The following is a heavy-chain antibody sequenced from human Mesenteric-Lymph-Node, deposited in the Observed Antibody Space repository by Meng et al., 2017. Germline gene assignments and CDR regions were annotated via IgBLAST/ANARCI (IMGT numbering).Heavy chain of an antibody. Sequence: QVQQVQAGAEVKKHGASVKGACKASGYTFTDYYMQWVRQAPGQGLEWMGRLNPNRGDTNYAQKFQGRVTMTRDTSISTAYMELSRLTSDDTAVYYCARGIVDGYGGDSWFDPWGQGTLVTVSS. CDR3: ARGIVDGYGGDSWFDP. CDR1: GYTFTDYY. V-gene: IGHV1-2*06. J-gene: IGHJ5*02. D-gene: IGHD5-18*01. CDR2: LNPNRGDT.